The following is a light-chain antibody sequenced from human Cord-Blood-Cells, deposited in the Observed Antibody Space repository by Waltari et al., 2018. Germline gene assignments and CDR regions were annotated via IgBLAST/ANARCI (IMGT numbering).Light chain of an antibody. CDR3: SSYTSSSTLYV. Sequence: QSALTQPASVSGSPGQSITIPVTGTSSDVGGYNYVSWYQQHPGKAPKLMIYEVSNRPSGVSNRFSGSKSGNTASLTISGLQAEDEADYYCSSYTSSSTLYVFGTGTKVTVL. CDR1: SSDVGGYNY. V-gene: IGLV2-14*01. J-gene: IGLJ1*01. CDR2: EVS.